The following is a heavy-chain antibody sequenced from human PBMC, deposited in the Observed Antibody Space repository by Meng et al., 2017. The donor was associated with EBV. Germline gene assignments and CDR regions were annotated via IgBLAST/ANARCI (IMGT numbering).Heavy chain of an antibody. D-gene: IGHD1-26*01. Sequence: QVQLQQWGAGLLKPSETLSLTCAVYGGSFSGYYWSWIRQPPGKGLEWIGEINHSGSTNYNPSLKSRVTISVDTSKNQFSLKLSSVTAADTAVYYCARGGGNRGGIVGATYRLNWFDPWGQGTLFTVSS. V-gene: IGHV4-34*01. CDR3: ARGGGNRGGIVGATYRLNWFDP. CDR2: INHSGST. CDR1: GGSFSGYY. J-gene: IGHJ5*02.